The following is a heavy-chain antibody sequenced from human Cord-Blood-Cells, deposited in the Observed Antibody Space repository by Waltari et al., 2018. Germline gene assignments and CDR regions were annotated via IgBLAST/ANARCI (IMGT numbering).Heavy chain of an antibody. D-gene: IGHD6-6*01. V-gene: IGHV3-7*01. CDR2: IKQEGSEK. CDR1: GFTFSSYW. J-gene: IGHJ4*02. CDR3: ARDIPSYSSSSYDY. Sequence: AASGFTFSSYWMSWVRQAPGKGLEWVANIKQEGSEKYYVDSVKGRFTISRDNAKNSLYLQMNSLRAEDTAVYYCARDIPSYSSSSYDYWGQGTLVTVSS.